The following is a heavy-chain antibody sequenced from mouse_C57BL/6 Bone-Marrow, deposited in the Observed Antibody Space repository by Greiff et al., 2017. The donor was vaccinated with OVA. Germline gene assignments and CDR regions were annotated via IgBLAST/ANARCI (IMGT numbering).Heavy chain of an antibody. Sequence: VQLQQPGAELVKPGASVKLSCKASGYTFTSYWMHWVKQRPGQGLEWIGMIHPNSGSTNYNEKFKSKATLTVDKSSSTAYMQLSSLTSEDSAVYYCARLYYDASFAYWGQGTLVTVSA. J-gene: IGHJ3*01. CDR2: IHPNSGST. CDR3: ARLYYDASFAY. D-gene: IGHD1-1*01. CDR1: GYTFTSYW. V-gene: IGHV1-64*01.